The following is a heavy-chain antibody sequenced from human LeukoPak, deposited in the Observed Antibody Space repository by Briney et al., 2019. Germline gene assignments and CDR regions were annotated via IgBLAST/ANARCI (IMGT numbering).Heavy chain of an antibody. D-gene: IGHD3-3*01. Sequence: PGGSLRLSCAASGFTFSSYAMSWVRQAPGKGLEWVSAISGSGGSTYYADSVKGRFTISRDNSKNTPYLQMNSLRAEDTAVYYCAKVVDFWSGPSWNWGQGTLVTVSS. CDR1: GFTFSSYA. V-gene: IGHV3-23*01. J-gene: IGHJ4*02. CDR2: ISGSGGST. CDR3: AKVVDFWSGPSWN.